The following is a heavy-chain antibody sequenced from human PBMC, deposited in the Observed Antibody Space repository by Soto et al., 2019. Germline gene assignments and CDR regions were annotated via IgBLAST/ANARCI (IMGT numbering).Heavy chain of an antibody. Sequence: VGSLRLSCAASGFTFSSYAMSWVRQAPGNGLEWVSAISGSGGSTYYADSVKGRFTISRDNSKNTLYLQMNSLRAEDTAVYYCAKGTTVTTPYYFDYWGQGTLVTVSS. CDR3: AKGTTVTTPYYFDY. V-gene: IGHV3-23*01. CDR2: ISGSGGST. J-gene: IGHJ4*02. D-gene: IGHD4-17*01. CDR1: GFTFSSYA.